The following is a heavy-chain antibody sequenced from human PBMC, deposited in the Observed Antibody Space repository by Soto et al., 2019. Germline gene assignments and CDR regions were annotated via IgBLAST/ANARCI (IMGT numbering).Heavy chain of an antibody. V-gene: IGHV3-9*01. CDR2: ISWNSGSI. D-gene: IGHD2-2*01. Sequence: LRLSCAASGFTFDDYAMHWVRQAPGKGLEWVSGISWNSGSIGYADSVKGRFAISRDNAKNSLYLQMNSLRAEDTALYYCATLLGTYCIRTSCYLGAIRHGMDVWGQGTTVTVSS. CDR3: ATLLGTYCIRTSCYLGAIRHGMDV. J-gene: IGHJ6*02. CDR1: GFTFDDYA.